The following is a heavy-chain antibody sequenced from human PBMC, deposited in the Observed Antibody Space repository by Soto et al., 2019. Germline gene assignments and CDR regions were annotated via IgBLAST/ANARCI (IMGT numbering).Heavy chain of an antibody. V-gene: IGHV4-39*07. CDR3: ARVSGDMVLGFDY. J-gene: IGHJ4*02. CDR2: IYYSGST. D-gene: IGHD3-10*01. Sequence: PAETLSLTCTVSGGSISSSSYYWGWIRQPPGKGLEWIGSIYYSGSTHYNPSLKCRVTISVDTSKNQFSLKLSSVTAADTAVYYCARVSGDMVLGFDYWGQGTLVTVSS. CDR1: GGSISSSSYY.